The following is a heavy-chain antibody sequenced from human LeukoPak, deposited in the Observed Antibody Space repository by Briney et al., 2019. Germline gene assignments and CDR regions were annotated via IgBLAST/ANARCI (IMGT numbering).Heavy chain of an antibody. CDR3: ARGLGDSSGYYYSDN. CDR1: GGTFGTYA. Sequence: SVKVSCKTSGGTFGTYAISWVRQAPGQGLEWMGGVIPIFGTGNYAQKFQGRVTITADESTSTAYMELSSLRSEDTAVYYCARGLGDSSGYYYSDNWGQGTLVTVSS. CDR2: VIPIFGTG. V-gene: IGHV1-69*01. D-gene: IGHD3-22*01. J-gene: IGHJ4*02.